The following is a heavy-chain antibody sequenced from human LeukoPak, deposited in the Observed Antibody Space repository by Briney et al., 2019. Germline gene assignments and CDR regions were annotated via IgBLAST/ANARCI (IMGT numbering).Heavy chain of an antibody. CDR1: GYTFTSYG. Sequence: GASVKVSCKASGYTFTSYGVSWVRQAPGQGLEWMGWISAYNGNTNYAQKLRGRVTMTTDTSTSTAYMELRSLRSDDTAVYYCARTVSCSSTSCYPSDYWGQGTLVTVSS. CDR3: ARTVSCSSTSCYPSDY. CDR2: ISAYNGNT. D-gene: IGHD2-2*01. V-gene: IGHV1-18*01. J-gene: IGHJ4*02.